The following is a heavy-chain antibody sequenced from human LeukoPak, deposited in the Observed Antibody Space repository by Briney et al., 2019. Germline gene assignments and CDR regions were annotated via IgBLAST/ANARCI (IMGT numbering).Heavy chain of an antibody. CDR1: GGSFSGYY. J-gene: IGHJ4*02. D-gene: IGHD3-22*01. Sequence: SETLSLTCAVYGGSFSGYYWSWIRQPPGKGLEWIGEINHSGSTNYNPSLKSRVTISVDTSKNQFSLKLSSVTAADTAVYYCARDERVVIGGNDDPPLDYWGQGTLVTVSS. CDR3: ARDERVVIGGNDDPPLDY. CDR2: INHSGST. V-gene: IGHV4-34*01.